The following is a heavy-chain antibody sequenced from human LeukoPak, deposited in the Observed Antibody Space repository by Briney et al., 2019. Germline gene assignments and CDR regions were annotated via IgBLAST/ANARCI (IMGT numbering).Heavy chain of an antibody. CDR2: IYYSGST. J-gene: IGHJ4*02. CDR1: GGSISSYY. D-gene: IGHD3-10*01. CDR3: ARGAGSGRVFDY. Sequence: SGTLSLTCTVSGGSISSYYWNWIRQPPGKGLEWIGYIYYSGSTNYNPSLKSRVTVSVDTSKNQFSLKLSSVTAADTAVYYCARGAGSGRVFDYWGQGTLVTVSS. V-gene: IGHV4-59*01.